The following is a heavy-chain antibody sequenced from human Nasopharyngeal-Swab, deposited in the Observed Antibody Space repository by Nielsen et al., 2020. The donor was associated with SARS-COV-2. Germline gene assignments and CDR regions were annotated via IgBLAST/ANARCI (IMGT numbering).Heavy chain of an antibody. CDR1: GGSISSYY. Sequence: SETLFLTCTVSGGSISSYYWSWIRQPPGKGLEWIGYIYYSGSTNYNPSLKSRVTISVDTSKNQFSLKLSSVTAADTAVYYCAGSRYCSGGSCYFSFDYWGQGTLVTVSS. D-gene: IGHD2-15*01. J-gene: IGHJ4*02. CDR2: IYYSGST. V-gene: IGHV4-59*12. CDR3: AGSRYCSGGSCYFSFDY.